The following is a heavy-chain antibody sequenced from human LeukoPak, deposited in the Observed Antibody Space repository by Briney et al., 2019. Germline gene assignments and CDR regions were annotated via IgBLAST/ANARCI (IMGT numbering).Heavy chain of an antibody. J-gene: IGHJ4*02. CDR1: GYTFTSYY. CDR2: INPSGGST. V-gene: IGHV1-46*01. Sequence: ASVKVSCKASGYTFTSYYMHWVGQAPGQGLEWMGIINPSGGSTSYAQKFQGRVTMTRDMSTSTVYMELSSLRSEDTAVYYCARGPKRYYGSGSYWGGFDYWGQGTLVTVSS. D-gene: IGHD3-10*01. CDR3: ARGPKRYYGSGSYWGGFDY.